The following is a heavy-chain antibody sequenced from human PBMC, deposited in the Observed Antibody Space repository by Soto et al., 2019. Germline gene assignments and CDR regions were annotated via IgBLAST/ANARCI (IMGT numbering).Heavy chain of an antibody. D-gene: IGHD6-13*01. CDR1: GGSISSGGYY. CDR2: IYYSGST. CDR3: ARVNAAAGTGYYSGRDV. V-gene: IGHV4-31*03. Sequence: QVQLQESGPGLVKPSQTLSLTCTVSGGSISSGGYYWSWIRQHPGKGLEWIGYIYYSGSTYYNPSLKSRVTISVDTPKNQFSLKLSSVTAADTAVYYCARVNAAAGTGYYSGRDVCGQGTTVTVSS. J-gene: IGHJ6*02.